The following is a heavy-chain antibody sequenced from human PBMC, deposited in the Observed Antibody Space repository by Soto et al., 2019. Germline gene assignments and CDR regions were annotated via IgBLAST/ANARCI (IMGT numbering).Heavy chain of an antibody. CDR1: GYTFTSYA. CDR3: ARDSALLCSGYYSVGSFDS. D-gene: IGHD3-22*01. J-gene: IGHJ4*02. Sequence: ASVKVSCKASGYTFTSYAMHWVRQAPGQRIERMGWINAGNGNTKYSQKFQGRVTITRDTSASTAYMELSSLRSEDTAVYYCARDSALLCSGYYSVGSFDSWAQRTLVIGSA. CDR2: INAGNGNT. V-gene: IGHV1-3*01.